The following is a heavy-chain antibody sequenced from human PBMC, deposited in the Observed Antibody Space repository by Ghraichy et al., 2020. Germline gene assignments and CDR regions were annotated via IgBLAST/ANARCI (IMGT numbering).Heavy chain of an antibody. CDR2: ISAYNGNT. D-gene: IGHD4-11*01. CDR1: GYTFTSYG. Sequence: ASVKVSCKASGYTFTSYGISWVRQAPGQGLEWMGWISAYNGNTNYAQKLQGRVTMTTDTSTSTAYMELRSLRSDDTAVYYCARDGDYSNQYYYYYDGMDVWGQGTTVTVSS. J-gene: IGHJ6*02. V-gene: IGHV1-18*04. CDR3: ARDGDYSNQYYYYYDGMDV.